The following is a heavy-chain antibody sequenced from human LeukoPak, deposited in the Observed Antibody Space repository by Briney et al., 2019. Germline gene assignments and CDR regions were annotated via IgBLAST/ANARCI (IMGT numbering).Heavy chain of an antibody. CDR2: ISGSGGST. CDR3: AKDRDLLSHNFDY. Sequence: GGSLRLSCAASGFTFSSYAMSWVRQAPGKGLEWVSAISGSGGSTYYADAVKGRFTISRDNSKNTLYLQMNSLRAEDTAVYYCAKDRDLLSHNFDYWGQGTLVTVSS. V-gene: IGHV3-23*01. D-gene: IGHD2-2*01. J-gene: IGHJ4*02. CDR1: GFTFSSYA.